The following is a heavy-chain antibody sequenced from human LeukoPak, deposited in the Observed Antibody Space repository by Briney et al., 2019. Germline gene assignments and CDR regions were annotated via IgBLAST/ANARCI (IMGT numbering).Heavy chain of an antibody. CDR3: ATVSYSSGHDY. J-gene: IGHJ4*02. D-gene: IGHD6-19*01. V-gene: IGHV4-59*01. CDR2: IYYSGST. CDR1: GGSISSYY. Sequence: PSETLSLTCTVSGGSISSYYWSWIRQPPGKGLEWIGYIYYSGSTNYNPSLKSRDTISVDTSKNQFSLKLSSVTAADTAVYYCATVSYSSGHDYWGQGTLVTVSS.